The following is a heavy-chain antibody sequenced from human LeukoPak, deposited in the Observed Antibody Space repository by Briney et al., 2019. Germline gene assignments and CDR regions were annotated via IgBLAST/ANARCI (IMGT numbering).Heavy chain of an antibody. Sequence: PSETLSLTCTVSGGSIGNYCWSWIRQPPGKGLERIGYIYYSGSTDYNPSLKSRVAISVDTSKNQFSLKLSSVTAADTAVYYCARPLRAQVLEFFDSWGQGTLVSVSS. D-gene: IGHD2/OR15-2a*01. V-gene: IGHV4-59*08. CDR3: ARPLRAQVLEFFDS. CDR2: IYYSGST. CDR1: GGSIGNYC. J-gene: IGHJ4*02.